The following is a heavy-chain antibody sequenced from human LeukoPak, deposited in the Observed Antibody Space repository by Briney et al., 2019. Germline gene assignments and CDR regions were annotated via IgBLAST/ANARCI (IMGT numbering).Heavy chain of an antibody. D-gene: IGHD6-19*01. V-gene: IGHV3-11*06. J-gene: IGHJ5*02. CDR1: GSTFSDYY. CDR2: ISSSSSYT. Sequence: PGGSLRLSCAASGSTFSDYYMSWIRQAPGKGLEWVSYISSSSSYTNYADSVKGRFTISRDNAKNSLYLQMNSLRAEDTAVYYCARQWLVLAGSSFDPWGQGTLVTVSS. CDR3: ARQWLVLAGSSFDP.